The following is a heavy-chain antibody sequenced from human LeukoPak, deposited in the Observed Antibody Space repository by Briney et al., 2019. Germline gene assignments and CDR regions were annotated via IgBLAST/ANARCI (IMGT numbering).Heavy chain of an antibody. V-gene: IGHV3-74*01. J-gene: IGHJ4*02. CDR3: ATKQWLAPPPDS. CDR1: GFTFSKYW. D-gene: IGHD6-19*01. CDR2: INTDVTVT. Sequence: GSLRLSCAASGFTFSKYWMLWVRQAPGKGLESVSRINTDVTVTTYADSVKGRFTVSRDNADNTMFLQMNSVRDEDTAVYYCATKQWLAPPPDSWGQGTPVTVSS.